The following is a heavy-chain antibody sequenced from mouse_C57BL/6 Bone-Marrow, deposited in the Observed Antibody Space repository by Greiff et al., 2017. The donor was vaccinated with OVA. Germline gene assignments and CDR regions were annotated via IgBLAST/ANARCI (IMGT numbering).Heavy chain of an antibody. CDR3: ARHRDDYPYAMDY. J-gene: IGHJ4*01. V-gene: IGHV5-12*01. CDR1: GFTFSDYY. CDR2: ISNGGGST. Sequence: EVHLVESGGGLVQPGGSLKLSCAASGFTFSDYYMYWVRQTPEKRLEWVAYISNGGGSTYYPDTVKGRFTISRDNAKNTLYLQMSRLKSEDTAMYDCARHRDDYPYAMDYWGQGTSVTVSS. D-gene: IGHD2-4*01.